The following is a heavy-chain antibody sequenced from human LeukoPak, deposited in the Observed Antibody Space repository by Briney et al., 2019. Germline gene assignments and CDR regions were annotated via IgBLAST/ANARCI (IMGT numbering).Heavy chain of an antibody. CDR3: ARVQQQLVPDY. V-gene: IGHV4-61*08. Sequence: SETLSLTCTVSGGSISSGGYYWSWIRQHPGKGLEWIGYIYYSGSTYYNPPLKSRVTISIDTSKNQFSLKLSSVTAADTAVYYCARVQQQLVPDYWGQGTLVTVSS. CDR1: GGSISSGGYY. CDR2: IYYSGST. J-gene: IGHJ4*02. D-gene: IGHD6-13*01.